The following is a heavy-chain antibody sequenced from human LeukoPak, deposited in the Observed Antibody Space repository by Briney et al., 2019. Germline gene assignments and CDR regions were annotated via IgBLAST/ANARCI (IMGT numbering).Heavy chain of an antibody. CDR3: ARVDSSGYYYVGIDY. D-gene: IGHD3-22*01. Sequence: SETLSLTCAVSGGSFSGYYWSWIRQPPGKGLEWIGEINHSGSTNYNPSLKSRVTISVDTSKNQFSLKLSSVTAADTAVYYCARVDSSGYYYVGIDYWGQGTLVTVSS. J-gene: IGHJ4*02. V-gene: IGHV4-34*01. CDR1: GGSFSGYY. CDR2: INHSGST.